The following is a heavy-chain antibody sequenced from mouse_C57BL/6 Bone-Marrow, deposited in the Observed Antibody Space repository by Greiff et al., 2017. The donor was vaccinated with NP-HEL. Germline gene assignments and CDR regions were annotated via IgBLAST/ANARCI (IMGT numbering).Heavy chain of an antibody. Sequence: EVKLVESGGGLVQPKGSLKLSCAASGFSFNTYAMNWVRQAPGKGLEWVARIRSKSNNYATYYADSVKDRFTISRDDSESMLYLQMNNLKTEDTAMYYCVRHDYYEGAYWGQGTLVTVSA. CDR3: VRHDYYEGAY. V-gene: IGHV10-1*01. D-gene: IGHD1-1*01. CDR1: GFSFNTYA. J-gene: IGHJ3*01. CDR2: IRSKSNNYAT.